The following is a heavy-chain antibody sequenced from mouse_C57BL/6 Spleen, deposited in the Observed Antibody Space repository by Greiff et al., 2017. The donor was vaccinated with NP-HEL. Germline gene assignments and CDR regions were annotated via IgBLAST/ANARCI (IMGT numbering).Heavy chain of an antibody. J-gene: IGHJ2*01. D-gene: IGHD1-1*01. Sequence: QVQLKESGPELVQPGASVKLSCKASGYAFSSSWMNWVKQRPGKGLEWIGRIYPGDGDTNYNGKFKGKATLTADKSSSTAYMQLSSLTSEDSAVYFWASEGLGSSYFDGWGQGTTLTVSS. V-gene: IGHV1-82*01. CDR2: IYPGDGDT. CDR1: GYAFSSSW. CDR3: ASEGLGSSYFDG.